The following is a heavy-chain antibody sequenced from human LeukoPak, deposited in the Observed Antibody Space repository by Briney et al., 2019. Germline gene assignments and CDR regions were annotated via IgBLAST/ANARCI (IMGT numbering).Heavy chain of an antibody. CDR3: ARDRGYSSFDY. D-gene: IGHD5-18*01. Sequence: PGRSLRLSCAASGFTFSTSWMDWVRQAPGKGLEWVAKITEDGSQKYYVDSVKGRFTISKDNAKNSLYLQMNSLRPEDTAAYYCARDRGYSSFDYWGQGTLVTVPS. CDR1: GFTFSTSW. V-gene: IGHV3-7*05. CDR2: ITEDGSQK. J-gene: IGHJ4*02.